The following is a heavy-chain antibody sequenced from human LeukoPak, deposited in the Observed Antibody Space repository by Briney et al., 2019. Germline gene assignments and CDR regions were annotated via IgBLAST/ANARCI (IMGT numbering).Heavy chain of an antibody. CDR2: IYYSGST. V-gene: IGHV4-59*01. CDR3: ARSVEGYCSGGSCYYYSYYMDV. CDR1: GGSISSYY. Sequence: SETLSLTCTVSGGSISSYYWSWIRQPPGKGLEWIGYIYYSGSTNCNPSLKSRVTISVDASKNQFSLKLSSVTAADTAVYYCARSVEGYCSGGSCYYYSYYMDVWGKGTTVTVSS. D-gene: IGHD2-15*01. J-gene: IGHJ6*03.